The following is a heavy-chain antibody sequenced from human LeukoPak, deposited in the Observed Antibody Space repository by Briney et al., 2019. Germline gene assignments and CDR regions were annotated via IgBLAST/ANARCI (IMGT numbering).Heavy chain of an antibody. Sequence: SETLSLTCAVYGGSFSGYYWSWIRQPPGKGLEWIGEINHSGSTNYNPSLKSRVTISVDTSKNQFSLKLSSVTAADTAVYYCASRQARYGGNAFDIWGQGTMVTVSS. CDR1: GGSFSGYY. CDR2: INHSGST. V-gene: IGHV4-34*01. CDR3: ASRQARYGGNAFDI. J-gene: IGHJ3*02. D-gene: IGHD2-15*01.